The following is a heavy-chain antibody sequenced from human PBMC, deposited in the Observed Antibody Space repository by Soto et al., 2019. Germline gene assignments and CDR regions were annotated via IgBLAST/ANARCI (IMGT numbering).Heavy chain of an antibody. V-gene: IGHV3-33*01. CDR1: GFTFSSYG. CDR2: IWYDGSNK. CDR3: ARDWGVGGTSSFFY. J-gene: IGHJ4*02. D-gene: IGHD3-16*01. Sequence: QVQLVESGGGVVQPGRSLRLSCAASGFTFSSYGMHWVRQAPGKGLEWVAVIWYDGSNKYYADSVKGRFTISRDNSKNTLYLQMNSLRAEDTAVYYCARDWGVGGTSSFFYWGQGTLVTVSS.